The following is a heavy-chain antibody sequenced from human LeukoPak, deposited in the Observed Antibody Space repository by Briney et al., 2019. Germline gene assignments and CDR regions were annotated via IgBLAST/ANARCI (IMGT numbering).Heavy chain of an antibody. CDR3: AGGSKWLAFDY. J-gene: IGHJ4*02. CDR1: GGSISSYY. D-gene: IGHD6-19*01. V-gene: IGHV4-59*01. CDR2: IYYSGST. Sequence: SETLSLTCTVSGGSISSYYWSWIRQPPGKGLEWIGYIYYSGSTNYNPSLKSRVTISVDTSKNQFSLKLTSLTAADTAVYYCAGGSKWLAFDYWGQGTLVTVSS.